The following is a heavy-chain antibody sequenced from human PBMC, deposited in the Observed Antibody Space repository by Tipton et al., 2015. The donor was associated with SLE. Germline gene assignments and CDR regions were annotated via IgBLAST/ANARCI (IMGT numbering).Heavy chain of an antibody. CDR1: SGSISSDGYS. V-gene: IGHV4-30-2*01. CDR3: ARAPGLERSYYYNYYMDV. D-gene: IGHD1-1*01. J-gene: IGHJ6*03. Sequence: TPSLTCAVSSGSISSDGYSWSWIRQPPGKGLEFIGYIYHSGSAHYNPSLQSRVTMSVDRSQNQFSLNLNSVTAADTAVYYCARAPGLERSYYYNYYMDVWGKGTTVTVSS. CDR2: IYHSGSA.